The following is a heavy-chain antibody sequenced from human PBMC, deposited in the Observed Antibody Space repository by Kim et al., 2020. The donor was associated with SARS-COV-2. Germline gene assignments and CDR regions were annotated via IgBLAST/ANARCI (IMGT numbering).Heavy chain of an antibody. V-gene: IGHV4-34*01. D-gene: IGHD3-22*01. Sequence: SETLSLTCAVYGGSFSGYYWSWIRQPPGKGLEWIGEINHSGSTNYNPSLKSRVTISVDTSKNQFSLKLSSVTAADTAVYYCHYYDSSGYSTWEKFDYWGQGTLVTVSS. CDR3: HYYDSSGYSTWEKFDY. J-gene: IGHJ4*02. CDR2: INHSGST. CDR1: GGSFSGYY.